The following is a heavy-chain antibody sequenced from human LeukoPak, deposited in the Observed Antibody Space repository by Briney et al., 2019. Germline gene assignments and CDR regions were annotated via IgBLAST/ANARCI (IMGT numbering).Heavy chain of an antibody. CDR3: AREKEYANFDY. V-gene: IGHV4-4*07. CDR1: GGSISSYY. Sequence: PSETLSLTCTASGGSISSYYWSWIRQPAGKGLEWIGRIYTTGSTNYNPSLKSRVTISVDKSKNQFSLELSSVTAADTAVYYCAREKEYANFDYWGQGTLVTVSS. J-gene: IGHJ4*02. CDR2: IYTTGST. D-gene: IGHD2-8*01.